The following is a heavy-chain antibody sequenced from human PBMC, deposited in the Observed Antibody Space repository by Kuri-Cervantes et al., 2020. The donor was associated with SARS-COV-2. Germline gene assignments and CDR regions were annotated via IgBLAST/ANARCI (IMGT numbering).Heavy chain of an antibody. CDR2: IYYSGST. Sequence: SCTVSGGSISSGDYYWSWIRQPPGKGLEWIGYIYYSGSTYYNPSLKSRVTISVDTSKNRFSLKLSSVTAADTAVYYCARELPQDAFDIWGQGTMVTVSS. V-gene: IGHV4-30-4*08. J-gene: IGHJ3*02. CDR1: GGSISSGDYY. CDR3: ARELPQDAFDI. D-gene: IGHD4-23*01.